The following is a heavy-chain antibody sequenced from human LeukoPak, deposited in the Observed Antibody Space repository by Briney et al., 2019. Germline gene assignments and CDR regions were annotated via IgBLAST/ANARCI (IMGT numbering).Heavy chain of an antibody. V-gene: IGHV1-69*13. D-gene: IGHD2/OR15-2a*01. CDR1: GGTFSSYA. J-gene: IGHJ3*02. CDR2: IIPIFGTA. CDR3: ARDFPSHPTAFDI. Sequence: ASVKVSCKASGGTFSSYAISWVRQAPGQGLEWMGGIIPIFGTANHAQKFQGRVTITADESTSTAYMELSSLRSEDTAVYYCARDFPSHPTAFDIWGQGTMVTVPS.